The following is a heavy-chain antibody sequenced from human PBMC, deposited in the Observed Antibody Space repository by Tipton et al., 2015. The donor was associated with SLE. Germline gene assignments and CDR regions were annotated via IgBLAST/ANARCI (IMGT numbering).Heavy chain of an antibody. CDR3: ARRGYYYGSIDAIDV. J-gene: IGHJ3*01. CDR2: IYDSENT. CDR1: GGSFSGYQ. Sequence: TLSLTCAVYGGSFSGYQWRWIRQPPGKGLEWIGYIYDSENTNYNPSLKSRVTILVDRSKNQFSLKLNSVTAADTAVYYCARRGYYYGSIDAIDVWGQGTMVTVSS. D-gene: IGHD3-10*01. V-gene: IGHV4-4*09.